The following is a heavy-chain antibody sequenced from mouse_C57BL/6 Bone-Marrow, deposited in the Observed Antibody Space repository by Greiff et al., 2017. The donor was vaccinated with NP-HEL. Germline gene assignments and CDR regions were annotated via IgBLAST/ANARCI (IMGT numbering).Heavy chain of an antibody. J-gene: IGHJ1*03. Sequence: QVQLQQPGAELVKPGASVKLSCKASGYTFTRYWMQWVKQRPGQGLEWIGEIDPSDSYTNYNQKFKGKATLTVDTSSRTAYMQLSSLTSEDSAVYYCARDYYGSSWYFDVWGTGTTVTVSS. CDR2: IDPSDSYT. CDR1: GYTFTRYW. V-gene: IGHV1-50*01. CDR3: ARDYYGSSWYFDV. D-gene: IGHD1-1*01.